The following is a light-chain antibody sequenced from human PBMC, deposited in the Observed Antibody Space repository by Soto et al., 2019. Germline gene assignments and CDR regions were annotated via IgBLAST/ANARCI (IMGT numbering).Light chain of an antibody. V-gene: IGKV3-11*01. J-gene: IGKJ1*01. CDR2: DAS. Sequence: EIVLTQSPATLSLSPGERATLSCRASQSVSSYLAWYQQKPGQAPRLLIYDASNRATGIPARFSGDGSGTEFTLTISSLQSEDFGIYYCQHYNSYSEAFGQGTKVDIK. CDR3: QHYNSYSEA. CDR1: QSVSSY.